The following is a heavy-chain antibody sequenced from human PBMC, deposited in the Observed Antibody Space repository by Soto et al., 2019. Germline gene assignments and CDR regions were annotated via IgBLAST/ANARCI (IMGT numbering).Heavy chain of an antibody. J-gene: IGHJ4*01. CDR3: AKEEGYSSGWTEIDY. D-gene: IGHD6-19*01. CDR1: GFTFSSYA. CDR2: ISGSGVST. Sequence: EVQLLESGGGLVQPGGSLRLSCAASGFTFSSYAMSWVRQAPGKGLEWVSGISGSGVSTYYADSVKGRFTISRDNSKNTLYLQMNSLRAEDTAVYYCAKEEGYSSGWTEIDYWGHGTLVTVSS. V-gene: IGHV3-23*01.